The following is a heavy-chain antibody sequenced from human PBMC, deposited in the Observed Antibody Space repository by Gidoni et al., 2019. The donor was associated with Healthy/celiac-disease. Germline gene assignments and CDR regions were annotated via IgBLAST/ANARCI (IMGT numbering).Heavy chain of an antibody. Sequence: EVQLLESGGGLVQPGGSLSLSCAASGFTFISYAMSWVRQAPGKGLEWVSAISGSGGSTYYADSVKGRFTISRDNSKNTLYLQMNSLRAEDTAVYYCAKVPEAWTTVFGWFDPWGQGTLVTVSS. V-gene: IGHV3-23*01. J-gene: IGHJ5*02. CDR2: ISGSGGST. D-gene: IGHD4-4*01. CDR3: AKVPEAWTTVFGWFDP. CDR1: GFTFISYA.